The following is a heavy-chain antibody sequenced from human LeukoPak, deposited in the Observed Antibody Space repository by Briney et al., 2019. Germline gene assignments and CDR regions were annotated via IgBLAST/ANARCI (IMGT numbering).Heavy chain of an antibody. V-gene: IGHV3-23*01. CDR2: ISRSGVAT. D-gene: IGHD3-3*01. J-gene: IGHJ4*02. CDR1: GFTFTSFA. CDR3: AKHSHDGRAPYYEVQLDY. Sequence: GGSLRLSCAASGFTFTSFAMSWVRQAPGKGLEWVSTISRSGVATYYANSVKGRFTISRDNSKNTVYVQMNSLRAEDTAIYYCAKHSHDGRAPYYEVQLDYGGKGTLVTVSS.